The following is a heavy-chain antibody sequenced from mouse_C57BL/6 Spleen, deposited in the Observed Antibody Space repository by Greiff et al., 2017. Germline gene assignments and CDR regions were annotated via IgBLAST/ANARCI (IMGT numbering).Heavy chain of an antibody. CDR3: ARDPPYY. Sequence: EVKLMESGPGLVKPSQSLSLTCSVTGYSITSGYYWNWIRQFPGNKLEWMGYISYDGSNNYNPSLKNRISITRDTSKNQFFLKLNSVTTEDTATYYCARDPPYYWGQGTTLTVSS. D-gene: IGHD6-5*01. J-gene: IGHJ2*01. V-gene: IGHV3-6*01. CDR1: GYSITSGYY. CDR2: ISYDGSN.